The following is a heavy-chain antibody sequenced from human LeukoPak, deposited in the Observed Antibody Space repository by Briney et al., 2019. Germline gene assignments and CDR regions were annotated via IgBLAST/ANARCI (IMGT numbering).Heavy chain of an antibody. J-gene: IGHJ4*02. CDR1: GGSFSGYY. Sequence: SETLSLTCAVYGGSFSGYYWSWIRQPPGKGLEWIGEINHSGSANYNPSLKSRVTISVDTSKNQFSLKLSSVTAADTAVYYCARGSTYYDFWSGYYSGPYSGYFDYWGQGTLVTVSS. CDR2: INHSGSA. CDR3: ARGSTYYDFWSGYYSGPYSGYFDY. D-gene: IGHD3-3*01. V-gene: IGHV4-34*01.